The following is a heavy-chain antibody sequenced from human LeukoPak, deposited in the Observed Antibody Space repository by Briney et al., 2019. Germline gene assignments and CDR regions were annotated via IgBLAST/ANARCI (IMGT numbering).Heavy chain of an antibody. CDR2: ISYDGSNK. Sequence: GGPPRLSCEVSGFTFSSSGMHSVRAVPGKGLEWVAVISYDGSNKYYADSVKGRFTISGDNSKNTLYLQMNSLRAEDTAVYYCAKDAPAGYYYGMDVWGQGTTVTVSS. V-gene: IGHV3-30*18. CDR1: GFTFSSSG. J-gene: IGHJ6*02. CDR3: AKDAPAGYYYGMDV.